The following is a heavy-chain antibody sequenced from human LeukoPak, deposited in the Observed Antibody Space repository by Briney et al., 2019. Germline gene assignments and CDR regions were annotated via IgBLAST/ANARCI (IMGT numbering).Heavy chain of an antibody. V-gene: IGHV3-30*18. Sequence: GGSPRLSCAASGFTFSSYGMHWVRQAPGKGLEWVAVISYDGSNKYYADSVKGRFTISRDNSKNTLYLQMISLRPEDTAVYFCAKGTSGIIAGGHDYYMDVWGKGTTVTISS. CDR1: GFTFSSYG. D-gene: IGHD6-13*01. CDR3: AKGTSGIIAGGHDYYMDV. J-gene: IGHJ6*03. CDR2: ISYDGSNK.